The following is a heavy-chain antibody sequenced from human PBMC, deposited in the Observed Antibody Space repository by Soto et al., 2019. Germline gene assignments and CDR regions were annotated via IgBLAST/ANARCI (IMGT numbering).Heavy chain of an antibody. CDR3: TTDLGY. CDR1: GFTFSSYA. J-gene: IGHJ4*02. D-gene: IGHD3-16*01. V-gene: IGHV3-23*01. CDR2: ISGSGGST. Sequence: PGGSLRLSCAASGFTFSSYAMSWVRQAPGKGLEWVSAISGSGGSTDYAAPVKGRFTISRDDSKNTLYLQMNSLKTEDTAVYYCTTDLGYWGQGTLVTVSS.